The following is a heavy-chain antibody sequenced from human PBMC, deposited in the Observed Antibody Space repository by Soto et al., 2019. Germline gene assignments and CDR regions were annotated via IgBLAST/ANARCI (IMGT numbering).Heavy chain of an antibody. J-gene: IGHJ6*02. D-gene: IGHD3-3*01. Sequence: GGSLRLSSAASGFTISSYGMHWVRQAPGKGLEWVAVISYDGSNKSYADSVKGRFTISRDNSKNTLYLQMNSLRAEDTAVYYCAIDTLITIFGVVIPYGMDVWGQGTTVTVSS. CDR1: GFTISSYG. CDR2: ISYDGSNK. V-gene: IGHV3-30*19. CDR3: AIDTLITIFGVVIPYGMDV.